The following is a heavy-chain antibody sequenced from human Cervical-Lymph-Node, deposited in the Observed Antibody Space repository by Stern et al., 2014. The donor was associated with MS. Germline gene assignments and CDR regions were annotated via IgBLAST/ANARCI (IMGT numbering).Heavy chain of an antibody. D-gene: IGHD4-11*01. CDR3: ARGVTAVTNYVPNWCFDL. Sequence: QLQLQESGPGLVKPSETLSLTCTVSGGSITNRDYWGWIRQSPGKGLEWIGSVYYSGLTYYRPSLKRRATISLDTSRHQFFLRLNSVTATDTAVYFCARGVTAVTNYVPNWCFDLWGRGTLVTVSS. J-gene: IGHJ2*01. CDR1: GGSITNRDY. V-gene: IGHV4-39*02. CDR2: VYYSGLT.